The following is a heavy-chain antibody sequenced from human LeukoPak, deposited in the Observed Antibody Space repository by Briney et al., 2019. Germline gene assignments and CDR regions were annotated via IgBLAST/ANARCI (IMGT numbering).Heavy chain of an antibody. CDR3: ARSAVAGKNWFDP. V-gene: IGHV3-23*01. Sequence: GGTLRLSCAASGFTFSSYGMSWVRQAPGKGLEWVSAISGSGGSTYYADSVKGRFTISRDNSKNTLYLQMNSLRAEDTAVYYCARSAVAGKNWFDPWGQGTLVTVSS. D-gene: IGHD6-19*01. CDR1: GFTFSSYG. CDR2: ISGSGGST. J-gene: IGHJ5*02.